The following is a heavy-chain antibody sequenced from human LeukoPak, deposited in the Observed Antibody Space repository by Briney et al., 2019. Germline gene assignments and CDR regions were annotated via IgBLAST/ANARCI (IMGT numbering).Heavy chain of an antibody. CDR3: ARIQVNWYGEVTPLSPPNYGMDV. CDR1: GYTFTSYY. J-gene: IGHJ6*02. CDR2: INPNGGST. V-gene: IGHV1-46*01. D-gene: IGHD3-10*01. Sequence: ASVKVSCKASGYTFTSYYMHWVRQAPGQGLEWMGIINPNGGSTSYAQKFQGRVTMTRDTSTSTVYMELSSLRSEDTAVYYCARIQVNWYGEVTPLSPPNYGMDVWGQGTTVIVSS.